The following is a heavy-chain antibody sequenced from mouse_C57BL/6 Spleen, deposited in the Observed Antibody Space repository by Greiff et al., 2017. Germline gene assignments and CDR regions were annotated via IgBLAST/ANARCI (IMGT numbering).Heavy chain of an antibody. CDR1: GYTFTSYW. V-gene: IGHV1-69*01. D-gene: IGHD1-1*01. Sequence: QVQLQQPGAELVMPGASVKLSCKASGYTFTSYWMHWVKQRPGQGLEWIGEIDPSDSYTNYNQKFKGKSTLTVDKSSSTAYMQLSSLTSEDSAVYYCARRDYYGSSDYFDYWGQGTTLTVSS. J-gene: IGHJ2*01. CDR3: ARRDYYGSSDYFDY. CDR2: IDPSDSYT.